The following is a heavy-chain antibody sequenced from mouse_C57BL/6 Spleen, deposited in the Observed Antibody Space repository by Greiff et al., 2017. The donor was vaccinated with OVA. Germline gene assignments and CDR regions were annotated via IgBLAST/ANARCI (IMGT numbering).Heavy chain of an antibody. CDR3: ARGDSSGYVD. V-gene: IGHV14-3*01. CDR2: IDPANGDT. Sequence: VQLQQSVAELVRPGASVKFSCTASGYTIKNTYMHWVKQRPEQGLEWIGRIDPANGDTKYTPKFQGKATITADTSSSTAYLQLSSLTSEDAAIYYCARGDSSGYVDWGQGTTLTVSS. CDR1: GYTIKNTY. J-gene: IGHJ2*01. D-gene: IGHD3-2*02.